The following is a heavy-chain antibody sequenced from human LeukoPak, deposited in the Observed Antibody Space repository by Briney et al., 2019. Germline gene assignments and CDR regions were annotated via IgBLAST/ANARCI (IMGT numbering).Heavy chain of an antibody. Sequence: PSQTLSLTCTVSGGSISSGSYYWSWIRQPAGKGLEWIGRIYTSGSTNYNPSLKSRVSISVDTSKNQFSLKLSSVTAADTAVYYRARDNARYSGYDFYYWGQGTLVTVSS. CDR1: GGSISSGSYY. CDR2: IYTSGST. J-gene: IGHJ4*02. V-gene: IGHV4-61*02. CDR3: ARDNARYSGYDFYY. D-gene: IGHD5-12*01.